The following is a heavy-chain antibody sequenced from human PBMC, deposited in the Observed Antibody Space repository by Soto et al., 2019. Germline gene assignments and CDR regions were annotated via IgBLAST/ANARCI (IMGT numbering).Heavy chain of an antibody. CDR2: IWYDGSNK. V-gene: IGHV3-33*01. Sequence: QVQLVASGGGVVQPGRSLRLSCAASGFTFSSYGMHWVRQAPGKGLEWVAVIWYDGSNKYYADSVKGPFTISRDNSKNALYLQKNSMRAEETAVYYCAGGGPPDVGMDVWGQGTTVTVSS. CDR1: GFTFSSYG. D-gene: IGHD5-12*01. CDR3: AGGGPPDVGMDV. J-gene: IGHJ6*02.